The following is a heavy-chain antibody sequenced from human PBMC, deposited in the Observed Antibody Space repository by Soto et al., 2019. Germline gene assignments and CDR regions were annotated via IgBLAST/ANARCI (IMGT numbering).Heavy chain of an antibody. CDR2: VYDTGST. V-gene: IGHV4-59*01. CDR1: GGSISGSY. D-gene: IGHD6-19*01. CDR3: ARSVAVPGAHIDY. J-gene: IGHJ4*02. Sequence: PSETLSLTCSVSGGSISGSYWSWIRQSPGKGLEWLGDVYDTGSTNYSPSLRSRVSISVDTSKNEFSLRLSSVTAADTAVYVCARSVAVPGAHIDYWGQGTKVTVSS.